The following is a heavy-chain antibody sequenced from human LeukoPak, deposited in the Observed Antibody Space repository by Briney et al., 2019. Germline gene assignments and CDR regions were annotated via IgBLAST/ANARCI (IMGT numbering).Heavy chain of an antibody. V-gene: IGHV3-9*01. CDR3: AKDMAPQWLRSPAFDI. CDR2: ISWNSGSI. D-gene: IGHD5-12*01. CDR1: GFTFDDYA. J-gene: IGHJ3*02. Sequence: GGSLRLYCAASGFTFDDYAMHWVRQAPGKGLEWVSGISWNSGSIGYADSVKGRFTISRDNAKNSLYLQMNSLRAEDTALYYCAKDMAPQWLRSPAFDIWGQGTMVTVSS.